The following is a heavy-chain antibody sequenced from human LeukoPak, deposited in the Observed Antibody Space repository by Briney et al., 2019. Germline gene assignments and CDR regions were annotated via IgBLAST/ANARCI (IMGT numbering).Heavy chain of an antibody. CDR1: GFTFSNYG. Sequence: GGSLRLSCAASGFTFSNYGMHWVRQAPGQGLEWVAFIKYDGNNKCYADSLKGRFTVSRDNSKNTLYLQMNSLRTEDTAVYYCAKDTHIGYGDPSALYDYWGQGTLVTVSS. J-gene: IGHJ4*02. V-gene: IGHV3-30*02. D-gene: IGHD4/OR15-4a*01. CDR3: AKDTHIGYGDPSALYDY. CDR2: IKYDGNNK.